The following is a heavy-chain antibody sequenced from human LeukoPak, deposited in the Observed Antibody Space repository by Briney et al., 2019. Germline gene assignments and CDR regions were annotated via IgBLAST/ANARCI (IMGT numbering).Heavy chain of an antibody. D-gene: IGHD3-22*01. CDR2: TSGSDGST. V-gene: IGHV3-23*01. CDR1: GFTFSSYA. CDR3: ATRNYYDSSGYYYFYFDY. Sequence: GGSLRLSCAASGFTFSSYAMNWVRQAPGKGLEWVSATSGSDGSTYYADSVKGRFTISRDNSKNTLYLQMNSLRAEDTAVYYCATRNYYDSSGYYYFYFDYWGQGTLVTVSS. J-gene: IGHJ4*02.